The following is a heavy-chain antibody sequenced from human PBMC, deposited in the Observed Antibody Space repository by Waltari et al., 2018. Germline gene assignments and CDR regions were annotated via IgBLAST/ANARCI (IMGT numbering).Heavy chain of an antibody. CDR3: SRQVLGYCTSAACRRLES. Sequence: QVQLLESGPGLVKSSETLSLTCDVSGYAVNRCFYWRWIRRAPGEGLQWVATVYHDGTTFYNPSLKSRLSVSMDTSKNQISLTLKSVTAADTAVYHCSRQVLGYCTSAACRRLESWGQGTLVTVSS. CDR2: VYHDGTT. V-gene: IGHV4-38-2*01. D-gene: IGHD2-2*03. CDR1: GYAVNRCFY. J-gene: IGHJ4*02.